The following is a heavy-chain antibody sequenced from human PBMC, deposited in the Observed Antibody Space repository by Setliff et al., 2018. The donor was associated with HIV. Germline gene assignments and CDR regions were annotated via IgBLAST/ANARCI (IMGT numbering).Heavy chain of an antibody. Sequence: GGSLRLSCAASGFTFSDCSMNWVRQAPGKGLEWISYITSTGSTIFYADSVKGRFTISRDNDKNSVHLQMTSLRAEDPAIYYCARRIDNSGTFPDQNWLDPWGQGSPVTVSS. CDR3: ARRIDNSGTFPDQNWLDP. D-gene: IGHD3-10*01. CDR1: GFTFSDCS. CDR2: ITSTGSTI. J-gene: IGHJ5*02. V-gene: IGHV3-48*01.